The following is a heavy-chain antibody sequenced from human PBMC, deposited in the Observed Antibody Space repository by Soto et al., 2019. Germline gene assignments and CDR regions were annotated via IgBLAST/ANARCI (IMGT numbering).Heavy chain of an antibody. D-gene: IGHD6-13*01. CDR1: GFTFSSYA. Sequence: SLRLSCATSGFTFSSYAMSWVRQAPGKGLEWVSAISGSGGSTYYADSVKGRFTISRDNSLNTVFLVMNSLSVEDTAIYYCAQGETAGAEHQNYYYFGFDVWGQGTTVTVSS. CDR2: ISGSGGST. V-gene: IGHV3-23*01. J-gene: IGHJ6*02. CDR3: AQGETAGAEHQNYYYFGFDV.